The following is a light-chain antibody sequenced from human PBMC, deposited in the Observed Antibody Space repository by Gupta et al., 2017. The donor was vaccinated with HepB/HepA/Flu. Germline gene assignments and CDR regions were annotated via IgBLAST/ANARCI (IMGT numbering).Light chain of an antibody. CDR3: CSYTSTSTYV. V-gene: IGLV2-14*01. CDR1: SSDVGGYNF. J-gene: IGLJ1*01. CDR2: DVS. Sequence: QSALTQPASVSGSPGQSITISCTGTSSDVGGYNFVSWCQQHPGNAPKLMIYDVSNRPSGVPNRFSGSKSGNTASLTISGLQAEDEADYYCCSYTSTSTYVFGTGTKVTVL.